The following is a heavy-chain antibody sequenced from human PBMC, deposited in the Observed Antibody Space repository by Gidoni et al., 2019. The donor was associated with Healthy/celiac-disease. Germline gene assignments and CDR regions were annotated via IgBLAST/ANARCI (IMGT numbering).Heavy chain of an antibody. J-gene: IGHJ6*03. D-gene: IGHD2-2*01. V-gene: IGHV3-30*18. Sequence: QVQLVESGGGVVQPGRSLRLSCAASGFPFSSSGMHWVRQAPGKGLEWVAVISYDGSNKYYADSVKGRFTISRDNSKNTLYLQMNSLRAEDTAVYYCAKEGRVVPAAMSWGSIRGYYYYYMDVWGKGTTVTVSS. CDR2: ISYDGSNK. CDR1: GFPFSSSG. CDR3: AKEGRVVPAAMSWGSIRGYYYYYMDV.